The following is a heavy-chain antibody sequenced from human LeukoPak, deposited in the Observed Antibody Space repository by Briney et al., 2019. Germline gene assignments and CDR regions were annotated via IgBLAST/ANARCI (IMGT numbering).Heavy chain of an antibody. Sequence: SETLSLTCTVSGGSVSSYYWTWIRQPPGKGLEWIGHFYDPGRANYNPSLEGRVTISVDTSKNQVSLRLHSVTTADTAIYYCARNTLDLDPWGQGTLVTVSS. CDR1: GGSVSSYY. J-gene: IGHJ5*02. V-gene: IGHV4-59*02. CDR3: ARNTLDLDP. CDR2: FYDPGRA.